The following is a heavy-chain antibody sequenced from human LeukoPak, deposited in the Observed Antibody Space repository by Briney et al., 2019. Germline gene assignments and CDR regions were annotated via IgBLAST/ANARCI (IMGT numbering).Heavy chain of an antibody. CDR2: IKQDGSEK. CDR3: ARARCSSTSCYRFDY. CDR1: GFTFSSYW. Sequence: PGGSLRLSCAASGFTFSSYWMSWVRQAPGKGLEWVANIKQDGSEKYYVDSVKGRFTISRDNAKNSLYLQMNSLRAEDTAVYYCARARCSSTSCYRFDYWGQGTLVTVSS. J-gene: IGHJ4*02. D-gene: IGHD2-2*01. V-gene: IGHV3-7*01.